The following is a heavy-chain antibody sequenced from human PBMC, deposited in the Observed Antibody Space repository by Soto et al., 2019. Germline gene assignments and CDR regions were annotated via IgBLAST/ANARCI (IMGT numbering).Heavy chain of an antibody. CDR3: ARESEDLTSNFDY. Sequence: EVQLVESGGGLVTPGGSLRLSCAASGFTFTRYSMNWFRQAPGKGLEWFSSISSTTNYIYYGDSMNGRFTISRDNAKNSLYLEMHSLRAEDTAVYYCARESEDLTSNFDYWGQGTLVTVSS. CDR1: GFTFTRYS. V-gene: IGHV3-21*06. CDR2: ISSTTNYI. J-gene: IGHJ4*02.